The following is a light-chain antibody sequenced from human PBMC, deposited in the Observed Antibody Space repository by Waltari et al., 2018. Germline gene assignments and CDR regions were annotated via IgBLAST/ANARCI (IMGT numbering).Light chain of an antibody. CDR1: QSISSW. CDR3: QQYDSYSAT. V-gene: IGKV1-5*03. Sequence: DLQMTPSPSTPSASVGDRCTITCRASQSISSWLAWYQQKPGKAPKLLIYKASSLESGVPSRFSGSGSGTEFTLTITSLQPDDFATYYCQQYDSYSATFGQGTKVEI. CDR2: KAS. J-gene: IGKJ1*01.